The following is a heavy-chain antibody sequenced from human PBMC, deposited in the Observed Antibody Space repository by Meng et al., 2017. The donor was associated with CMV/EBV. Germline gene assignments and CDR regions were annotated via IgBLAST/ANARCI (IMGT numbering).Heavy chain of an antibody. CDR1: GYTFTSYD. J-gene: IGHJ6*02. CDR3: AMRKSAYYYYGMDV. V-gene: IGHV1-8*01. Sequence: ASVKVSCKASGYTFTSYDINWVRQATGQGLEWMGWMNPNSGNTGYAQKFQGRVTMTRNTSISTAYMELSSLGSEDTAVYYCAMRKSAYYYYGMDVWGQGTTVTVSS. CDR2: MNPNSGNT.